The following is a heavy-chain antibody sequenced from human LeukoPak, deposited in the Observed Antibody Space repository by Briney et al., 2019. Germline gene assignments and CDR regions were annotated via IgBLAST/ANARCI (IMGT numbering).Heavy chain of an antibody. Sequence: GGSLRLSCAASGFTFSSYSMNWVRQAPGKGLEWVAVISYNARHEYYRDSVKGRFSISRDNSKNTVSLQIDSLTIEDTAVYYCVRGGSPPTSTWSLDEWGQGTLVSVSS. CDR2: ISYNARHE. CDR3: VRGGSPPTSTWSLDE. V-gene: IGHV3-30*03. J-gene: IGHJ4*02. D-gene: IGHD2-2*01. CDR1: GFTFSSYS.